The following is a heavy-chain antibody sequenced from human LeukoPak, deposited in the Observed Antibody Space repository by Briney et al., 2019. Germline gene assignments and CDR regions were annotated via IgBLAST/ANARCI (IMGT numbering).Heavy chain of an antibody. J-gene: IGHJ4*02. D-gene: IGHD2-8*01. CDR2: ISDTGATT. V-gene: IGHV3-23*01. Sequence: GGSLRLSCAGSGLTFSSYAMSWVRQAPGKGLEWVSAISDTGATTYDADSVKGRFTISRDNSRSTLYLQMNSLRDEDTALYYCAKDTSIGRYCTNGVCSPFDYWGQGTLVTVSS. CDR3: AKDTSIGRYCTNGVCSPFDY. CDR1: GLTFSSYA.